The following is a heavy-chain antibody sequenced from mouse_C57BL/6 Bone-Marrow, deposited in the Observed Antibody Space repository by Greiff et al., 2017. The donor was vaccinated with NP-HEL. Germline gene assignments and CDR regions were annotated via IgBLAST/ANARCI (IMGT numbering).Heavy chain of an antibody. Sequence: EVMLVESGGGLVQSGRSLRLSCATSGFTFSDFYMEWVRQAPGKGLEWIAASRNKANDYTTEYSASVKGRFIVSRDTSQSILYLQMNALRAEDTAIYYCARGRYDYDVRMDYWGQGTSVTVSS. CDR1: GFTFSDFY. CDR2: SRNKANDYTT. D-gene: IGHD2-4*01. V-gene: IGHV7-1*01. J-gene: IGHJ4*01. CDR3: ARGRYDYDVRMDY.